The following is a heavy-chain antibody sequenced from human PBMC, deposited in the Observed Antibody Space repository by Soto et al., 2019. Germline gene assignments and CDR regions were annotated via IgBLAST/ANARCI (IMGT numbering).Heavy chain of an antibody. V-gene: IGHV3-23*01. D-gene: IGHD2-15*01. CDR1: GFTFSNYA. Sequence: EVQLLESGGGLVQPGGSLRLSCATSGFTFSNYAMTWVRQAPGKGPEWVSRIGDGEGGTPRYADSEKGRFTISRDNSKNTLYLQMNDLRVEDTATYSCAKGYCGGGNCYDLDNWLDPWGQGTLVTVSS. CDR3: AKGYCGGGNCYDLDNWLDP. J-gene: IGHJ5*02. CDR2: IGDGEGGTP.